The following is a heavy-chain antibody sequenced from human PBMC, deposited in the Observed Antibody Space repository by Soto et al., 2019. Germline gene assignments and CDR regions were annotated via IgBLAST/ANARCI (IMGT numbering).Heavy chain of an antibody. CDR1: GYTFTSYG. D-gene: IGHD3-22*01. J-gene: IGHJ4*02. V-gene: IGHV1-18*01. Sequence: ASVKVSCKASGYTFTSYGISWVRQAPGQGLEWMGWISAYNGNTNYVQKLQGRVTMTTDTSTSTAYMELRSLRSDDTAVYYCAREGADYYDSSGYYFWGQGTLVTVSS. CDR2: ISAYNGNT. CDR3: AREGADYYDSSGYYF.